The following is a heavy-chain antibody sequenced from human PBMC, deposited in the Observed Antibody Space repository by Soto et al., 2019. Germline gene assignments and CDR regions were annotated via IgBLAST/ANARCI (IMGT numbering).Heavy chain of an antibody. D-gene: IGHD4-17*01. CDR3: ARLYGDYNYYYMDV. Sequence: SETLSLTCTVSGGSISSGGYYWSWIRQHPGKGLEWIGYIYYSGSTYYNPSLKSRVTISVDTSKNQFSLKLSSVTAADTAVYYCARLYGDYNYYYMDVWGKGNTVTAP. CDR1: GGSISSGGYY. CDR2: IYYSGST. J-gene: IGHJ6*03. V-gene: IGHV4-31*03.